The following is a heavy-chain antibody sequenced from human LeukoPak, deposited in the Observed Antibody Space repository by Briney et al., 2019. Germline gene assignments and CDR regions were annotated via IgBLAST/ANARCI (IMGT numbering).Heavy chain of an antibody. Sequence: GGSLRLSCAASGFTFSSYSMNWVRQAPGKGLEWVSSISSSSSYIYYADSVKGRFTISRDNAKNSLYLQMNSLRAEDTAVYYCARDASSGWYSYFDYWGQGTLVTVPS. CDR2: ISSSSSYI. V-gene: IGHV3-21*01. J-gene: IGHJ4*02. D-gene: IGHD6-19*01. CDR3: ARDASSGWYSYFDY. CDR1: GFTFSSYS.